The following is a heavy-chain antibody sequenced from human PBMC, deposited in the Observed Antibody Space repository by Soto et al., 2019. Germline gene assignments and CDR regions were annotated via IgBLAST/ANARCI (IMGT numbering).Heavy chain of an antibody. J-gene: IGHJ4*02. V-gene: IGHV4-39*01. CDR2: IDYSGNS. Sequence: QLQLQESGPGLVKPSETLSLTCTVSGGSISSSSYYWGWIRQPPGKGLEWIGSIDYSGNSYYNPSLNSRVTISEDTSKNQFSLKVSSVTAADTALYYCARHTSGSPVGYFDYWGQGTLVTVPS. D-gene: IGHD1-26*01. CDR1: GGSISSSSYY. CDR3: ARHTSGSPVGYFDY.